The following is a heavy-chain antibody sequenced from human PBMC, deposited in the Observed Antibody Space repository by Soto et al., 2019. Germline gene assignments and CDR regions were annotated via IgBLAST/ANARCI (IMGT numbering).Heavy chain of an antibody. CDR1: GFTFSSYW. Sequence: PGGSLRLSCAASGFTFSSYWMDWVRQAPGKGLEWVAHINQDGSEKHYVDPVKGRFTISRDNAKNSLYLQMSSLTAEDSALYYCARSLDFWGQGTLVTVSS. V-gene: IGHV3-7*01. CDR2: INQDGSEK. CDR3: ARSLDF. J-gene: IGHJ4*02.